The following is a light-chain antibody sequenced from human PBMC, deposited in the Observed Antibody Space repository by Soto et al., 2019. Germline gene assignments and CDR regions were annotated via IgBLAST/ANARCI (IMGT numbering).Light chain of an antibody. V-gene: IGKV3-20*01. Sequence: EIVLTQSPGTLSLSPGERATLSCRASQSVSSSYLAWYQQKPGQAPRPLIYSTSSRATGIPDRFSGSGSGTDFTLTISILEPEDFAVYYCQQYGSSLWTFGQGTKVEIK. CDR2: STS. CDR3: QQYGSSLWT. CDR1: QSVSSSY. J-gene: IGKJ1*01.